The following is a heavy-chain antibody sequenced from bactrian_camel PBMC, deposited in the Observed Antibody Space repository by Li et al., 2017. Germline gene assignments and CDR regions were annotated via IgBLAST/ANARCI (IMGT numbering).Heavy chain of an antibody. CDR1: GNTYSSSC. V-gene: IGHV3S53*01. CDR3: AAVADGSWYSQEELPPLQLWADFGY. Sequence: HVQLVESGGGSVQAGGSLRLSCVHSGNTYSSSCMGWFRQAPGKTREGVAAIDSDGSTSYADSVKGRFTISRDNAKNTLYLQMNSLKPEDTAIYYCAAVADGSWYSQEELPPLQLWADFGYWGQGTQVTVS. J-gene: IGHJ6*01. CDR2: IDSDGST. D-gene: IGHD6*01.